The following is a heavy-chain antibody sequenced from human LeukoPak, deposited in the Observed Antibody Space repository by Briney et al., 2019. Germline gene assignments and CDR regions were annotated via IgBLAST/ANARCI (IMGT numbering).Heavy chain of an antibody. CDR3: ASYSGYSYYFDY. CDR1: GGSISNYY. J-gene: IGHJ4*02. Sequence: SETLSLTCTVSGGSISNYYWSWIRQPPGKGLEWIGYIYNSGSTNYNPSLKSRVTISLDTSKNQFSLKLSSVTAADTAVYYCASYSGYSYYFDYWGQGTLVTVSS. V-gene: IGHV4-59*08. CDR2: IYNSGST. D-gene: IGHD5-12*01.